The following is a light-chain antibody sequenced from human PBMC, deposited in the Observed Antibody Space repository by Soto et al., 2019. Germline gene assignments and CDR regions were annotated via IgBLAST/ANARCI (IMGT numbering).Light chain of an antibody. CDR1: QSISSW. J-gene: IGKJ1*01. CDR2: DAS. CDR3: QQYNSDSSWT. V-gene: IGKV1-5*01. Sequence: DIQMTQSPSTLSASVGDRVTITCRASQSISSWLAWYQQKPGKAPKLLIYDASSLESGVPSRFSGSGSGTEFPLPISSLQPDDFATYYCQQYNSDSSWTFGQGTKVEI.